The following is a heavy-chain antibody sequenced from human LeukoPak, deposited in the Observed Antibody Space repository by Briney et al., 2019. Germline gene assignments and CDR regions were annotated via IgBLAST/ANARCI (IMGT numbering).Heavy chain of an antibody. CDR3: ARGLSYGFSDFVY. CDR1: GFTFSDYY. V-gene: IGHV3-7*01. J-gene: IGHJ4*02. CDR2: INQDGSEK. D-gene: IGHD2/OR15-2a*01. Sequence: GGSLRLSCAASGFTFSDYYMNWVRQAPGKGLEWVANINQDGSEKYYMDSMKGRFTISRDNSKNSLYLQMNSLRAEDTAVYYCARGLSYGFSDFVYWGQGTLVTVSS.